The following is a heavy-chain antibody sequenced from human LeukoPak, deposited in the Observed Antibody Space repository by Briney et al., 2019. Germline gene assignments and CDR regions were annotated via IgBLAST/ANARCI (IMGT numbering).Heavy chain of an antibody. CDR1: GFTFSSYG. CDR2: IWYDGSNK. V-gene: IGHV3-33*01. Sequence: GGSLRLSCAASGFTFSSYGMHWVRQAPGKGLEWVAVIWYDGSNKYYADSVKGRFTISRDNSKNTLYLQMNSLRAEDTAVYYCARHGPRSFRASRPYSSSFANQPFDYWGQGTLVTVSS. D-gene: IGHD6-6*01. CDR3: ARHGPRSFRASRPYSSSFANQPFDY. J-gene: IGHJ4*02.